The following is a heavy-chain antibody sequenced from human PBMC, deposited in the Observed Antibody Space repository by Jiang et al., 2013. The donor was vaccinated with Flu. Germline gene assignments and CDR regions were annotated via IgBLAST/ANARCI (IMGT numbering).Heavy chain of an antibody. Sequence: VQLVESGAEVKKPGASVKVSCKASGYTFTSYYMHWVRQAPGQGLEWMGIINPSGGSTSYAQKFQGRVTMTRDTSTSTVYMELSSLRSEDTAVYYCARWGSGYGPQDAFDIWGQGTMVTVSS. CDR1: GYTFTSYY. CDR2: INPSGGST. J-gene: IGHJ3*02. D-gene: IGHD3-22*01. V-gene: IGHV1-46*03. CDR3: ARWGSGYGPQDAFDI.